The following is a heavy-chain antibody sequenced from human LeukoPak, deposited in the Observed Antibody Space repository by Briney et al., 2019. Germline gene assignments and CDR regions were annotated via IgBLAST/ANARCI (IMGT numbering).Heavy chain of an antibody. J-gene: IGHJ4*02. CDR1: GFTFSTYS. D-gene: IGHD3-22*01. CDR2: ISGSSIYI. V-gene: IGHV3-21*01. CDR3: ARDPPYYDSSGYYYDY. Sequence: GGSLRLSCAASGFTFSTYSMSWVRQAPGKGLEWVSSISGSSIYIYYADSVKGRFTISRDNAKNSLYLQMNSLRAEDTAVYYCARDPPYYDSSGYYYDYWGQGTLVTVSS.